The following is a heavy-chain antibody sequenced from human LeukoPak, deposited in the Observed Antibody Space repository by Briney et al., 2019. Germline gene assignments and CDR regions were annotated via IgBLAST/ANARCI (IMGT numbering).Heavy chain of an antibody. Sequence: GGSLRLSCAASGFTFSSYAMHWVRQAPGKGLEWVAFIRYDGSNKYYADSVKGRFTVYRDNSKTTLYLQMNSLRAEDTAVYYCAKDGEWELRDAFDIWGQGTMVTVSS. V-gene: IGHV3-30*02. CDR3: AKDGEWELRDAFDI. CDR1: GFTFSSYA. CDR2: IRYDGSNK. J-gene: IGHJ3*02. D-gene: IGHD1-26*01.